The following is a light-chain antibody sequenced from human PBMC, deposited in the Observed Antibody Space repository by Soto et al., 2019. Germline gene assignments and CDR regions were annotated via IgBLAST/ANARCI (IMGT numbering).Light chain of an antibody. J-gene: IGKJ1*01. Sequence: DIVMTQSPLSLPVTPGEPASISCRSSQSLLHSNGYNYLDWYLQKPGQSPQLLIYLGSNRASGVPGRFSGSGSGSDFTLKINRVEADDVGVYYCMQALQTRTFGQGTKVEIK. CDR2: LGS. CDR1: QSLLHSNGYNY. V-gene: IGKV2-28*01. CDR3: MQALQTRT.